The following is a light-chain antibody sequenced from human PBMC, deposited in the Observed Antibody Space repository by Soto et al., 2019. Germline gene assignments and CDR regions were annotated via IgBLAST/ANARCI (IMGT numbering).Light chain of an antibody. CDR1: QSVSSTY. Sequence: EIVLSHSPGTLSLSPGERATLSCRASQSVSSTYLAWYQQRPGQAPRLLIYGASSRATGIPGRFSGSGSGTDFILTISRLEPEDFAVYYCHLVRSSPSWTFGQET. CDR2: GAS. CDR3: HLVRSSPSWT. V-gene: IGKV3-20*01. J-gene: IGKJ1*01.